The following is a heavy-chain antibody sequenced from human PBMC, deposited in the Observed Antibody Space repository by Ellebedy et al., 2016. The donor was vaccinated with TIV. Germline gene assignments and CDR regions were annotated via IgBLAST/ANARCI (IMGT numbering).Heavy chain of an antibody. D-gene: IGHD3-22*01. J-gene: IGHJ4*02. CDR3: ASQSDVSYFFDNK. Sequence: SETLSLTXTVSGVSVSSGSYYWSWIRQTAGKGLEWIGRIYSSGSTSYNPSFKGRVTMSVDTSKNQFSLRPSSVTAADTAVYYCASQSDVSYFFDNKWGQGTLVTVSS. CDR1: GVSVSSGSYY. CDR2: IYSSGST. V-gene: IGHV4-61*02.